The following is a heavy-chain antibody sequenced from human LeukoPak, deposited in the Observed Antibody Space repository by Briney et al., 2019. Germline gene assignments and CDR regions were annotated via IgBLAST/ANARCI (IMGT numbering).Heavy chain of an antibody. CDR1: GFTFSSYA. V-gene: IGHV3-30-3*01. CDR2: ISYDGSNK. J-gene: IGHJ6*02. D-gene: IGHD6-13*01. CDR3: ARVAAAGPYYYYGMDV. Sequence: GGSLRLSCAASGFTFSSYAMHWVRQAPGKGLEWVAVISYDGSNKYYADSVKGRFTISRDNSKNTLYLQMNSLRAEDTAVYYCARVAAAGPYYYYGMDVWGQGTTVTVSS.